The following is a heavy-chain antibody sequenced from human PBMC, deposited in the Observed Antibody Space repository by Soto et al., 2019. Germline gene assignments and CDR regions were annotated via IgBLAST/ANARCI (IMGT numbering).Heavy chain of an antibody. CDR2: ISYDGSNK. Sequence: GGSLRLSCAASGFTFSSYAMHWVRQAPGKGLEWVAVISYDGSNKYYADSVKGRFTTSRDNSKNTLYLQMNSLRAEDTAVYYCARAMIVVVIIDYWGQGTLVTVSS. CDR3: ARAMIVVVIIDY. V-gene: IGHV3-30-3*01. J-gene: IGHJ4*02. D-gene: IGHD3-22*01. CDR1: GFTFSSYA.